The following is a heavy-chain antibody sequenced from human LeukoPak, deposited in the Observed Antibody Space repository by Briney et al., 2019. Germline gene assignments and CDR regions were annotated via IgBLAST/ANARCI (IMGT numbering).Heavy chain of an antibody. CDR2: FDPEDGET. CDR3: ATRTPLIRGIIRTYFYLGMDV. J-gene: IGHJ6*02. D-gene: IGHD3-10*01. V-gene: IGHV1-24*01. Sequence: ASVNVSCKVSGYTLTDLSMHWVRQAPGKGLEWMGGFDPEDGETIYAQKFQDRVTTTVDTSTDTAYMELNSLRSEDTAVYYCATRTPLIRGIIRTYFYLGMDVWGQGTTVIVSS. CDR1: GYTLTDLS.